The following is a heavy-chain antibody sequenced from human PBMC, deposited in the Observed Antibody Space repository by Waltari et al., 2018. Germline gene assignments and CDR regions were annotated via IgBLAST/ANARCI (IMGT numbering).Heavy chain of an antibody. J-gene: IGHJ5*01. CDR3: AVARGNYDVLTGFPVDS. V-gene: IGHV3-48*01. CDR1: GFSLTNYT. D-gene: IGHD3-9*01. Sequence: EERLVQSGGGLVQPGGSLRLSCEASGFSLTNYTMTLVRQAPGKGLEWVAYISETSRTTFYADSVRGRFIISRNNAKNSLSLQMVSLRGEDTAVYYCAVARGNYDVLTGFPVDSWGQGTLVTVSS. CDR2: ISETSRTT.